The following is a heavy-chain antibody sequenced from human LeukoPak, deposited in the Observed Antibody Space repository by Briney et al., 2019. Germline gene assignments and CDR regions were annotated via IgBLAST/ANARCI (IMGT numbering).Heavy chain of an antibody. Sequence: GASVKVSCKTSGYTFTSYYIHWVRQAPGQGLEWMGIINPSGGSTSYAQKLQGRVTMTTDTSTSTAYMELRSLRSDDTAVYYCARYDYDSSADYWGQGTLVTVSS. D-gene: IGHD3-22*01. CDR2: INPSGGST. V-gene: IGHV1-46*01. CDR1: GYTFTSYY. J-gene: IGHJ4*02. CDR3: ARYDYDSSADY.